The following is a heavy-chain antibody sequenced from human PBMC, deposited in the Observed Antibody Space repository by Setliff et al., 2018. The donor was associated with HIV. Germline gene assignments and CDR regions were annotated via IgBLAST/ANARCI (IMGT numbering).Heavy chain of an antibody. CDR1: GYTFTSYA. Sequence: VASVKVSCKASGYTFTSYAIHWVRQAPGQRLEWMGWITVGDGNTKYSQKFQGRVTITRDTSASTAYMELSSLRSEDTAVYYCARDRDNFWSGPFDYWGQGTLVTVSS. J-gene: IGHJ4*02. D-gene: IGHD3-3*01. CDR3: ARDRDNFWSGPFDY. CDR2: ITVGDGNT. V-gene: IGHV1-3*01.